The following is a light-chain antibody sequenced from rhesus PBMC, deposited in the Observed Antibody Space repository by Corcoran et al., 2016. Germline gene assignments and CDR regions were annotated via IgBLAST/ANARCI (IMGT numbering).Light chain of an antibody. CDR1: QTISSW. Sequence: DIQMTQSPSSLSASVGDTVTISCRASQTISSWLAWYQQKTRKPPNLLIYRASSLQSGVPSRFSGSGSGTDFTLTISSLQSEDFATYFCQQYSSSPLTFGGGTKV. CDR3: QQYSSSPLT. J-gene: IGKJ4*01. CDR2: RAS. V-gene: IGKV1-22*01.